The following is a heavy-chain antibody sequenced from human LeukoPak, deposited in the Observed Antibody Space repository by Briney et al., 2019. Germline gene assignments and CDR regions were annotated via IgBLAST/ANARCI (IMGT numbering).Heavy chain of an antibody. D-gene: IGHD3-10*01. Sequence: TGGSLRVFCAASGFTFSSYDMHWVRQAPGKGLEGVAFIRYDGSDQYYADSVKGRFTISRDNSKNTLYPQMISLRAEDTAVYYCAKRGGSYIGYFDYWGQGTLVTVSS. CDR1: GFTFSSYD. J-gene: IGHJ4*02. V-gene: IGHV3-30*02. CDR3: AKRGGSYIGYFDY. CDR2: IRYDGSDQ.